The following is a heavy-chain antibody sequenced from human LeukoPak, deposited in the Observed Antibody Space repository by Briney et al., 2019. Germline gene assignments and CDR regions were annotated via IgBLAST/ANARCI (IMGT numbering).Heavy chain of an antibody. D-gene: IGHD3-3*01. V-gene: IGHV3-7*01. CDR2: IKQDGSEK. J-gene: IGHJ4*02. CDR1: GFTFSSYW. Sequence: PGGSLRLSCAASGFTFSSYWMSWVRRAPGKGLEWVANIKQDGSEKYYVDSVKGRFTISRDNAKNSLYLQMNSLRAEDTAVYYCASDFNFWSGYYGYWGQGTLVTVSS. CDR3: ASDFNFWSGYYGY.